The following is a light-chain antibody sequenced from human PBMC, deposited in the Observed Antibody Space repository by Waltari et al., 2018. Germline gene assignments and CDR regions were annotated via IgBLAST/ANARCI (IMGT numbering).Light chain of an antibody. J-gene: IGKJ2*01. CDR2: KTS. CDR3: QQYNSYPYT. Sequence: DIQMTQSPSPLSASVGDRVTITCRASQSIRRWLAWYQQTPGKAPKLLIDKTSSLETGVPSRFSGSESGTEFTLTISSLQPDDFATYYCQQYNSYPYTFGQGTKLEIK. V-gene: IGKV1-5*03. CDR1: QSIRRW.